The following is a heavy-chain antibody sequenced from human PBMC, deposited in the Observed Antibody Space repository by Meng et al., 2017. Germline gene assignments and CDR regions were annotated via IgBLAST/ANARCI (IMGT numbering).Heavy chain of an antibody. CDR1: GFSVTTSY. Sequence: EGQLAGPGGGSIQPGGSLRLSCTASGFSVTTSYMSWVRQAPGKGLEWVSVIYSGGSTYYADSVKGRFSISRDNSKNTLYLQMNSLRAEDTAVYFCARDSSSGWYHNYWGQGTLVTVSS. V-gene: IGHV3-53*01. D-gene: IGHD6-19*01. J-gene: IGHJ4*02. CDR3: ARDSSSGWYHNY. CDR2: IYSGGST.